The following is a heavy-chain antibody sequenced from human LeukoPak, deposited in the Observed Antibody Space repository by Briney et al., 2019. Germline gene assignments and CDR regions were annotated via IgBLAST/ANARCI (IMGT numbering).Heavy chain of an antibody. CDR3: ARASYYLDWFDP. CDR2: ISYDGSNK. D-gene: IGHD3-10*01. CDR1: GFTFSSYA. V-gene: IGHV3-30-3*01. J-gene: IGHJ5*02. Sequence: GGSLRLSCAASGFTFSSYAMHWVRQAPGKGLEWVAVISYDGSNKYYADSVKGRFTISRDNTKNTLYLQMNSLRAEDTAVYYCARASYYLDWFDPWGQGTLVTVSS.